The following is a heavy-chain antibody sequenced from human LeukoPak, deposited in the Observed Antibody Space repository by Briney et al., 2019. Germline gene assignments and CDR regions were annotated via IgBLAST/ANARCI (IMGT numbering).Heavy chain of an antibody. J-gene: IGHJ4*02. CDR3: ARDRYSGSYFDY. CDR1: GFTVSSNY. CDR2: IYSGGST. Sequence: GGSLRLSCAASGFTVSSNYRSWVRQAPGKGLEWVSVIYSGGSTYYADSVKGRSTISRDNSKNTLYLQMNSLRAEDTAVYYCARDRYSGSYFDYWGQGTLVTVSS. V-gene: IGHV3-53*01. D-gene: IGHD1-26*01.